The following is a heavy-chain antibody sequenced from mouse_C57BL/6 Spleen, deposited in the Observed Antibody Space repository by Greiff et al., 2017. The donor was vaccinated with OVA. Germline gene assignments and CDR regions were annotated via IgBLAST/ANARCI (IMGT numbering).Heavy chain of an antibody. CDR1: GYTFTDYE. Sequence: VNLVESGAELVRPGASVTLSCKASGYTFTDYEMHWVKQTPVHGLEWIGAIDPETGGTAYNQKFKGKAILTADKSSSTAYMELRSLTSEDSAVYYCTRGDWDRYYFDYWGQGTTLTVSS. CDR2: IDPETGGT. CDR3: TRGDWDRYYFDY. D-gene: IGHD4-1*01. J-gene: IGHJ2*01. V-gene: IGHV1-15*01.